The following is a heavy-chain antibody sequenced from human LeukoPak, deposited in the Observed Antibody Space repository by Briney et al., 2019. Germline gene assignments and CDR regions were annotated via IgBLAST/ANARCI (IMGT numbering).Heavy chain of an antibody. J-gene: IGHJ4*02. CDR1: GFTFSSYW. CDR3: AAGYCSSTSCYAAHY. Sequence: GGSLRLSCAASGFTFSSYWMHWVRQAPGKGLVWVSRINSDGSSTSYADSVKGRFTISRDNAKNTLYLQTNSLRAEDTAVYYCAAGYCSSTSCYAAHYWGRGTLVTVSS. CDR2: INSDGSST. D-gene: IGHD2-2*03. V-gene: IGHV3-74*01.